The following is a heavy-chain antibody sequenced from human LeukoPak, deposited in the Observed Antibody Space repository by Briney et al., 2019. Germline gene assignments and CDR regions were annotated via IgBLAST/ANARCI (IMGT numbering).Heavy chain of an antibody. V-gene: IGHV5-51*01. D-gene: IGHD3-10*01. Sequence: AESLNFSNKCAGYICSDDIISVVRQMPGKGLEWMGIMYPGDPDSRYSPAFQGHVTFSADKSTNTAYLQWNSLNASDTAIYYSARSVVIFRGTLFSWGQSNLVTVSS. J-gene: IGHJ1*01. CDR1: GYICSDDI. CDR3: ARSVVIFRGTLFS. CDR2: MYPGDPDS.